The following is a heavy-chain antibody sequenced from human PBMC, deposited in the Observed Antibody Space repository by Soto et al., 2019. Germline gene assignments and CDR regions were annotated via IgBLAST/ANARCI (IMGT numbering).Heavy chain of an antibody. D-gene: IGHD2-21*02. J-gene: IGHJ4*02. V-gene: IGHV3-30-3*01. CDR2: ISYDGSKK. CDR1: GFTFISYA. CDR3: ARGETVVVTASVDY. Sequence: QVQLVESGGGVVQPGRSLRLSCAASGFTFISYAMHWVRQAPGKGLEWVAVISYDGSKKSYADSVKGRFTISRDNSKNTLYLQVNSLRPEDTAVYYCARGETVVVTASVDYWGQGTLVTVSS.